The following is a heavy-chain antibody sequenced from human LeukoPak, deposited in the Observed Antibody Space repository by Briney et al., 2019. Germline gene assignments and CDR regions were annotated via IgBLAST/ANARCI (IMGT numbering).Heavy chain of an antibody. V-gene: IGHV3-23*01. Sequence: GGSLRLSCAASGFTFSSYAMSWVRQVPGKGLEWVSVISGSGDNTYYADSVKGRFTIFRDNSKNMLYLQMNSLRAEDTAVYYCAKWKYSNSGIDDYWGQGTLVTVSS. J-gene: IGHJ4*02. D-gene: IGHD6-6*01. CDR3: AKWKYSNSGIDDY. CDR2: ISGSGDNT. CDR1: GFTFSSYA.